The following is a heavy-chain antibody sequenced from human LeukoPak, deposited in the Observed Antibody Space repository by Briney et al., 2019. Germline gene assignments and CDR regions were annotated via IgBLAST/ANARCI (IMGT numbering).Heavy chain of an antibody. CDR1: GFTFSSYW. J-gene: IGHJ2*01. Sequence: GGSLRLSCAVSGFTFSSYWMHWVSQGSRKGLAWVSRITSDGSATDYADSVKGRFTISRDNAKNTLYLHMDSLRAEDMAVYYCARDASPGYFDLWGRGTLVTVSS. CDR2: ITSDGSAT. D-gene: IGHD2-15*01. CDR3: ARDASPGYFDL. V-gene: IGHV3-74*01.